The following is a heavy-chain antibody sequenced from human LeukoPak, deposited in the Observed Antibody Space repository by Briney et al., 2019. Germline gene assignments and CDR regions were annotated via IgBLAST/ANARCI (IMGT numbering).Heavy chain of an antibody. CDR2: IYTSGST. J-gene: IGHJ5*02. D-gene: IGHD1-7*01. CDR1: GGSISSYY. Sequence: SETLSLTCTVSGGSISSYYWSWIRQPPGKGLEWIGYIYTSGSTNYNPSLKSRVTISVDTSKNQFSLKLSSVTAADTAVYYCARQVELGWFDPWGQGTLVTVSS. CDR3: ARQVELGWFDP. V-gene: IGHV4-4*09.